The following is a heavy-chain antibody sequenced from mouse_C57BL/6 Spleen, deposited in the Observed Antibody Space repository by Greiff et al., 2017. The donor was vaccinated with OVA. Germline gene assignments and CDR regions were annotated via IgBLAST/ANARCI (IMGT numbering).Heavy chain of an antibody. V-gene: IGHV1-64*01. D-gene: IGHD2-5*01. Sequence: QVQLQQPGAELVKPGASVKLSCKASGYTFTSYWMHWVKQRPGQGLEWIGMIHPNSGSTNYNEKFKSKATLTVDKSSSTAYMQLSSLTSEDSAVYYCARSSYSNYKYYAMDYWGQGTSVTVSS. CDR2: IHPNSGST. CDR1: GYTFTSYW. J-gene: IGHJ4*01. CDR3: ARSSYSNYKYYAMDY.